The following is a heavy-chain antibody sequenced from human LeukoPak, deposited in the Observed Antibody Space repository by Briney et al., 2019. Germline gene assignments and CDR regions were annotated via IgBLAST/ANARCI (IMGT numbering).Heavy chain of an antibody. D-gene: IGHD2-2*01. J-gene: IGHJ6*02. CDR3: ARDSRGCSSTSCYSYGMDV. CDR1: GGSISSGGYY. CDR2: IYYSGST. Sequence: SQTLSLTCTVSGGSISSGGYYWRWIRQHPGKGLEWIGYIYYSGSTYYNPSLKSRVTISVDTSKNQFSLKLSSVTAADTAVYYCARDSRGCSSTSCYSYGMDVWGQGTTVTVSS. V-gene: IGHV4-31*03.